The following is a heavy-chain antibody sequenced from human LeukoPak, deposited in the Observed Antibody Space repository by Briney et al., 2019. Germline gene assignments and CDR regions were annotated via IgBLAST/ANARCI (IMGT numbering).Heavy chain of an antibody. D-gene: IGHD3-16*01. CDR3: ARRFFDY. CDR1: GFTFSDYW. V-gene: IGHV3-7*01. CDR2: IKQDGSEK. J-gene: IGHJ4*02. Sequence: GGSLRLPCVASGFTFSDYWMSWVRQAPGKGLEWVANIKQDGSEKYYVDSVKGRFTISRDDAKNSLYLQMNSLRAEDTAVYYCARRFFDYWGQGTLVTVSS.